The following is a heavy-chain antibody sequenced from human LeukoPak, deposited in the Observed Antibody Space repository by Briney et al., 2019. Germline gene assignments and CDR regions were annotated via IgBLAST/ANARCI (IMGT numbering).Heavy chain of an antibody. J-gene: IGHJ4*02. Sequence: SETLSLTCTVSGGSISSYYWSWIRQPAGKGLEWIGRIYTSGSTNYNPSLKSRVTMSVDTSKSQFSLKLSSVTAADTAVYYCARTGHWRQLAGTIDYWGQGTLVTVSS. CDR2: IYTSGST. D-gene: IGHD6-6*01. CDR1: GGSISSYY. V-gene: IGHV4-4*07. CDR3: ARTGHWRQLAGTIDY.